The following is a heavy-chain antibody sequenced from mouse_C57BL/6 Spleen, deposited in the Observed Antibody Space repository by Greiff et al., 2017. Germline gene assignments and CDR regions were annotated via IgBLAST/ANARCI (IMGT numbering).Heavy chain of an antibody. CDR1: GYSFTGYF. CDR2: INPYNGDT. J-gene: IGHJ2*01. D-gene: IGHD6-1*01. CDR3: ARGSLYRWFDY. V-gene: IGHV1-20*01. Sequence: VQLQQSGPELVKPGDSVKISCKASGYSFTGYFMNWVMQSHGKSLEWIGRINPYNGDTFYNQKFKGKATLTVDKSSSTAHMALRSLTSEDSAVYYCARGSLYRWFDYWGQGTTLTVSS.